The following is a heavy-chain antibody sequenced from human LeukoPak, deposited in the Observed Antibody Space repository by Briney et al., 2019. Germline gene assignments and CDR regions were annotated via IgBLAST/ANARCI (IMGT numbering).Heavy chain of an antibody. CDR1: GGSFSGYY. CDR3: ARGTYSSSMNLTNNWFDP. V-gene: IGHV4-34*01. CDR2: INHSGST. D-gene: IGHD6-6*01. Sequence: SETLSLTCAVYGGSFSGYYWSWLRQPPGKGLEWIGEINHSGSTNYNPSLKSRVTISVDTSKNQFSLKLSSVSAADTAVYYCARGTYSSSMNLTNNWFDPWGQGTLVTVSS. J-gene: IGHJ5*02.